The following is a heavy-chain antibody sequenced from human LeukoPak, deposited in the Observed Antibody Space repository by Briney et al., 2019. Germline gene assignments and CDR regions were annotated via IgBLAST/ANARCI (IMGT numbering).Heavy chain of an antibody. V-gene: IGHV1-46*01. CDR3: ARDAEQLVVGNWFDP. CDR2: INPSGGST. Sequence: RASVKVSCKASGYTFTSYYMHWVRQAPGQGLEWMGIINPSGGSTSYAQKFQGRVTMTRDTSTSTVYMELSSLRSEDTAVYYCARDAEQLVVGNWFDPWGQGTLVTVSS. J-gene: IGHJ5*02. CDR1: GYTFTSYY. D-gene: IGHD6-6*01.